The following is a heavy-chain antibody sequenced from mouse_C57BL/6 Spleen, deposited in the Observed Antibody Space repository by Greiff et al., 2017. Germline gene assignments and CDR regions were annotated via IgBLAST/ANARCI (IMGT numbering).Heavy chain of an antibody. CDR2: IYPGGGYT. J-gene: IGHJ3*01. V-gene: IGHV1-63*01. CDR1: GYTFTNYW. D-gene: IGHD1-1*01. CDR3: ARGDYYVSSSSWFAY. Sequence: VQLVESGAELVRPGTSVKMSCKASGYTFTNYWIGWAKQRPGHGLEWIGDIYPGGGYTNYNEKFKGKATLTADKSSSTAYMQFSSLTSEDSAIYYCARGDYYVSSSSWFAYWGQGTLVTVSA.